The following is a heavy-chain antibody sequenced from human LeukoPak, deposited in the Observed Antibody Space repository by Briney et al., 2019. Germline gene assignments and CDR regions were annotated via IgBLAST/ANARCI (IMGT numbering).Heavy chain of an antibody. V-gene: IGHV4-34*01. D-gene: IGHD3-16*02. CDR3: ARGGQPHTNYVWGSYRYLPYFDY. J-gene: IGHJ4*02. CDR1: GGSFSGYY. CDR2: INHSGST. Sequence: SETLSLTCAVYGGSFSGYYWSWIRQPPGKGLEWIGEINHSGSTNYNPSLKSRVTISVDRSKNQFSLKLTSVTAADTAVYYCARGGQPHTNYVWGSYRYLPYFDYWGQGTLVAVSS.